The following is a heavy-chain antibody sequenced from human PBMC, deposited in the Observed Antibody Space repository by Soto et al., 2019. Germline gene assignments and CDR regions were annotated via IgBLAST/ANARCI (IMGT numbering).Heavy chain of an antibody. D-gene: IGHD1-26*01. CDR1: GGSISSSSYY. Sequence: QLQLQESGPGLVKPSETLSLTCTVSGGSISSSSYYWGWIRQPPGKGLEWIGSIYYSGSTYYNPSLKSRVTISVDTPKNQSSLMLSSVTAADTAVYYCARLPEEFEGSLEGDYWGQGTLVTVSS. V-gene: IGHV4-39*01. CDR3: ARLPEEFEGSLEGDY. J-gene: IGHJ4*02. CDR2: IYYSGST.